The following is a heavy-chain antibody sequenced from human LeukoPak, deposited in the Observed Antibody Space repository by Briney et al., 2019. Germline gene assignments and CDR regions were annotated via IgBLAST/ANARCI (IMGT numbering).Heavy chain of an antibody. V-gene: IGHV4-39*01. CDR2: IYYSGST. D-gene: IGHD3-22*01. CDR1: GGSISSSSYY. J-gene: IGHJ4*02. CDR3: ARHERGYYDTDLTFDY. Sequence: SETLSLTCTVSGGSISSSSYYWGWIRQPPGKGLEWIGSIYYSGSTYYNPSLKSRVTISVDTSKNQFSLKLSSVTAADTAVYYRARHERGYYDTDLTFDYWGQGTLVTVSS.